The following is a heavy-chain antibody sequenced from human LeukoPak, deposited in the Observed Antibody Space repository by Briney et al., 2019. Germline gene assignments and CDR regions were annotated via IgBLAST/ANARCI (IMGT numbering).Heavy chain of an antibody. CDR1: GYTFTSYG. Sequence: ASVKVSCKASGYTFTSYGSSWVRQAPGQGLEWMGWISAYNGNTNYAQKLQGRVTMTTDTSTSTAYMELRSLRSDDTAVYYCARAAMVRGVPTSDLGLDYWGQGTLVTVSS. D-gene: IGHD3-10*01. CDR2: ISAYNGNT. J-gene: IGHJ4*02. V-gene: IGHV1-18*01. CDR3: ARAAMVRGVPTSDLGLDY.